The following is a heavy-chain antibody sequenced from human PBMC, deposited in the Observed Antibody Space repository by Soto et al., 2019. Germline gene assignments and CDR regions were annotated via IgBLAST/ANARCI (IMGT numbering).Heavy chain of an antibody. V-gene: IGHV1-69*01. D-gene: IGHD3-16*01. CDR1: GGTFSSRA. CDR2: IIPVFGRV. Sequence: QVQLVQSGPEVKKTGTSVKVSCKASGGTFSSRAISWVRQAPGQGLEWMGGIIPVFGRVNYAEKFQDRVTITADESTGTVYMEWSSLRSGDTALYYCANSRGGTFLGYHGMDIWGQGTTVSVSS. CDR3: ANSRGGTFLGYHGMDI. J-gene: IGHJ6*02.